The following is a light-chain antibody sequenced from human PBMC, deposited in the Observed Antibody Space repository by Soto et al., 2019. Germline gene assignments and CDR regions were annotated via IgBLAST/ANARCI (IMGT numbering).Light chain of an antibody. Sequence: QSALTQPASVSGFPGQSITISCTGTSTDVGSYHLVSWYQQHPGKAPKLMIYEVTKRPSGVSNRFSGSKSGNTASLTISGLQAEDEADYYCCSYAGSSTYVFGTGTKVTVL. CDR2: EVT. CDR3: CSYAGSSTYV. J-gene: IGLJ1*01. V-gene: IGLV2-23*02. CDR1: STDVGSYHL.